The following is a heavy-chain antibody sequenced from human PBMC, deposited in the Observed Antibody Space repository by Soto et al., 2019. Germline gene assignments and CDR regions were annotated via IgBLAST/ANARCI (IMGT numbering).Heavy chain of an antibody. V-gene: IGHV4-59*01. J-gene: IGHJ4*02. CDR3: ARGENDFWSGYWRGDPFDY. D-gene: IGHD3-3*01. CDR2: IYYSGST. Sequence: SETVSLTCTVSCGSISSYYWSWIRQPPGKGLEWIGYIYYSGSTNYNPSLKSRVTISVDTSKNQFSLKLSSVTAADTAVYYCARGENDFWSGYWRGDPFDYWGQGTQVTVSS. CDR1: CGSISSYY.